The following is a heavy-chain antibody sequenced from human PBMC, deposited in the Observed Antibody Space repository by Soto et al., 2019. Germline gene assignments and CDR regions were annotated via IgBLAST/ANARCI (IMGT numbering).Heavy chain of an antibody. CDR1: GFTFSTYA. V-gene: IGHV3-23*01. CDR3: AKVHDDFWSGYGY. J-gene: IGHJ4*02. CDR2: VSGRGDNK. D-gene: IGHD3-3*01. Sequence: EVQLLESGGGLVQPGGSLRLSCAASGFTFSTYAMGWVRQAPGKGLEWVSSVSGRGDNKYYADSVKGRFTISRDNSKNPLVLQMNSLRAEDTAVYYCAKVHDDFWSGYGYWGQGTLVTVSS.